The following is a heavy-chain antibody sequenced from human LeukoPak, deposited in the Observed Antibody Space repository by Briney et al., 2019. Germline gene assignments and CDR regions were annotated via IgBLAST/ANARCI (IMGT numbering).Heavy chain of an antibody. CDR2: IRGDGSEK. Sequence: GGSLRLSCAASGFSFSTFWMSWGRHAPGKGLERVSNIRGDGSEKNYVDSVRGRFTISRDNTMNSVYLQMNSLRADDTAVYYCTSGGHLDYWGQGALVTVSS. CDR1: GFSFSTFW. V-gene: IGHV3-7*01. J-gene: IGHJ4*02. D-gene: IGHD2-2*01. CDR3: TSGGHLDY.